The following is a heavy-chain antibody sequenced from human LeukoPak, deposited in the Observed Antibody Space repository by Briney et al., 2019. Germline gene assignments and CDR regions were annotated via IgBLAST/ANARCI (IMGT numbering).Heavy chain of an antibody. CDR2: IYYSGST. Sequence: SETLSLTCTVSGGSISSYYWSWIRQPPGKGLEWIGYIYYSGSTNYNPSLKSRVTISVDTSKNQFSLKLSSVTAADTAVYYCARAGIAVAGQAEYFQHWGQGTLVTVSS. V-gene: IGHV4-59*01. CDR3: ARAGIAVAGQAEYFQH. D-gene: IGHD6-19*01. J-gene: IGHJ1*01. CDR1: GGSISSYY.